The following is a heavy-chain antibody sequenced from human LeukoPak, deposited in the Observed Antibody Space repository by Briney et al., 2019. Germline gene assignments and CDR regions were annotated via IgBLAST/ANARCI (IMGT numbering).Heavy chain of an antibody. J-gene: IGHJ4*02. CDR1: GYTFTSYA. V-gene: IGHV1-3*01. CDR3: ARAITIEMATTSIDY. D-gene: IGHD5-24*01. Sequence: ASVKVSCTASGYTFTSYAMHWVRQAPGQRLEWMGWINAGNGNTKYSQKFQGRVTITRDTSASTAYMELSSLRSEDTAVYYCARAITIEMATTSIDYWGQGTLVTVSS. CDR2: INAGNGNT.